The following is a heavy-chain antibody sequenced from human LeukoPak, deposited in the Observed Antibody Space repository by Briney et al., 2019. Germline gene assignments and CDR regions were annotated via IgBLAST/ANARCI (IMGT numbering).Heavy chain of an antibody. CDR1: GFIFSRYS. Sequence: PGGSLRLSCAASGFIFSRYSMNWVRQAPGKGLEWVASMSVGSGLIYYAESVRGRFTVSRDNAKNSLYLQMKSLRADDTAVYFCARELEATASGAGYWGQGTLLTVSS. D-gene: IGHD1-26*01. V-gene: IGHV3-21*01. CDR3: ARELEATASGAGY. CDR2: MSVGSGLI. J-gene: IGHJ4*02.